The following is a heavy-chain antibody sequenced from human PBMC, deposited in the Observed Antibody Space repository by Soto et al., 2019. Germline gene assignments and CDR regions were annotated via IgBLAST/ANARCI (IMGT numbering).Heavy chain of an antibody. CDR2: ISNYNVDT. CDR1: GYTFTSYG. Sequence: QVQLVQSGAEVKKPGASVKVSCKASGYTFTSYGISWVRQAPGQGLEWMGWISNYNVDTNYAQKLQGRVTMTTDTSTSTAYMELRSLKSDDSAVYYCTRGGQLFVGKYFAYWGQGTLVTVSS. D-gene: IGHD3-10*02. J-gene: IGHJ4*02. CDR3: TRGGQLFVGKYFAY. V-gene: IGHV1-18*01.